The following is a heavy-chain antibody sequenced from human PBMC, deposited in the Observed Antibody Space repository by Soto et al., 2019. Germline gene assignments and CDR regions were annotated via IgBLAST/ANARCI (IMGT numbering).Heavy chain of an antibody. Sequence: QVQLVQSGAEVKKPGASVKVSCKASGYTFSSYDIIWVRQATGQGLEWMGWMNPNSGHAGFAQKFQGRVTLTRNTSISTANMELSSLRSEDTAVYFCARRLSSSTYYYYLDVWGKGTTVTVSS. CDR3: ARRLSSSTYYYYLDV. D-gene: IGHD6-6*01. CDR1: GYTFSSYD. V-gene: IGHV1-8*01. J-gene: IGHJ6*03. CDR2: MNPNSGHA.